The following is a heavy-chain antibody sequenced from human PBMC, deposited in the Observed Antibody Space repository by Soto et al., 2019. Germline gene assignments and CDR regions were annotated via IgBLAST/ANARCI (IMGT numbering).Heavy chain of an antibody. Sequence: QVQLVESGGGVVQPGRSLRLSCVVSGFVFRSYAMHWVRQAPGKGLEWVSLIWYDGSKKSYGDSVKGRFTISRDNSRNTVYLQMNSLRADDTAVYYCARDASYYSLWSGYYPSRNGMDVWGQGTTVTVSS. J-gene: IGHJ6*02. D-gene: IGHD3-3*01. CDR1: GFVFRSYA. CDR2: IWYDGSKK. V-gene: IGHV3-33*08. CDR3: ARDASYYSLWSGYYPSRNGMDV.